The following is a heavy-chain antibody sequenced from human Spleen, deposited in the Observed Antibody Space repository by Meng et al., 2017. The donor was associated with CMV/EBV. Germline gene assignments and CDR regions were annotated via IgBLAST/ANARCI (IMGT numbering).Heavy chain of an antibody. CDR3: AKDRAPFQVGATVFDY. D-gene: IGHD1-26*01. J-gene: IGHJ4*02. CDR1: GFTFTTYG. CDR2: MWYDGSNK. Sequence: GFTFTTYGIHWVRQAPGKGLEWVAVMWYDGSNKFYADSVKGRFTTSRDNSKNTVYLQMNRLRAEDTAVYYCAKDRAPFQVGATVFDYWGQGILVTVSS. V-gene: IGHV3-33*06.